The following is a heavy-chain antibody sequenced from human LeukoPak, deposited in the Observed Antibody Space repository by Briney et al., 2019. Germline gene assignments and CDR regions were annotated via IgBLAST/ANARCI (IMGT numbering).Heavy chain of an antibody. CDR3: ATLPTIVAPAWTHQPFEP. CDR1: GYTFINDG. D-gene: IGHD2-2*01. Sequence: GASVKLSCKASGYTFINDGIGWVRQAPGQGLEWMGWISPYNGKTKNAQTPQGRVTITTETSTSTAYMELRSLTFDDTAAYYCATLPTIVAPAWTHQPFEPWGQGTLVIVSS. J-gene: IGHJ5*02. V-gene: IGHV1-18*01. CDR2: ISPYNGKT.